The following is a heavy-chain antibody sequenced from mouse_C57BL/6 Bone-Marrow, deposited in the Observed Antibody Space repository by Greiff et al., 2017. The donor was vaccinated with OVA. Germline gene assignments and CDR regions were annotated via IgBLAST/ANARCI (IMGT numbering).Heavy chain of an antibody. Sequence: QVTLKESGPGILQPSQTLSLTCSFSGFSLSTFGMGVGWIRQPSGKGLEWLAHIWWDDDKYYNPALKSRLTISKDTSKNQVFLKIANVDTADTATYYCARSHYYGSSYTWYFDVWGTGTTVTVSS. V-gene: IGHV8-8*01. CDR3: ARSHYYGSSYTWYFDV. CDR1: GFSLSTFGMG. J-gene: IGHJ1*03. D-gene: IGHD1-1*01. CDR2: IWWDDDK.